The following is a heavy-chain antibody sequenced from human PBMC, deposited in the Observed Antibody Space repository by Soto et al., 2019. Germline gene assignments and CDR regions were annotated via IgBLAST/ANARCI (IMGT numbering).Heavy chain of an antibody. CDR2: IYYSAST. Sequence: QLQLQESGPGLVKPSETLSLTCIVSGRSVSSSTYYWAWILQFPGQGLEWIGSIYYSASTYYHPTASGRITISIDRSQNQCSLTPTSVTAPHTAVEHSAPVVRATKPVDYGGGGTLGTVSP. D-gene: IGHD2-21*01. CDR3: APVVRATKPVDY. CDR1: GRSVSSSTYY. V-gene: IGHV4-39*01. J-gene: IGHJ4*02.